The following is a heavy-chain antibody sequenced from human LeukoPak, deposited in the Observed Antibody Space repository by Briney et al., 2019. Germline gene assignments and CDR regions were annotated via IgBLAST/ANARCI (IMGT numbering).Heavy chain of an antibody. CDR2: INPNSGGT. Sequence: ASVTVSYKASGYTFTDYYMQGVRQAPGQGGEGMGWINPNSGGTNYAQKFQGRVTMTRDTSIRTAYMELSRLRSDDTAVYYCARGGGYDFWSGYSSYYYYMDVWGKGTTVTVSS. J-gene: IGHJ6*03. V-gene: IGHV1-2*02. D-gene: IGHD3-3*01. CDR1: GYTFTDYY. CDR3: ARGGGYDFWSGYSSYYYYMDV.